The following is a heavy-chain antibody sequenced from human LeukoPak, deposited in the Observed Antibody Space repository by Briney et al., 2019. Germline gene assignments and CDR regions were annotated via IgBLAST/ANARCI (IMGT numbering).Heavy chain of an antibody. CDR2: IYSGGST. CDR1: GFTVSSNY. Sequence: PGGSLRLSCAASGFTVSSNYMSWVRQAPGKGLEWVSVIYSGGSTYYADSVKGRFTISRHNSKNTLYLQMNGLRAEDTAVYYCAKARGATYGTYYFDYWGQGTLVTVSS. D-gene: IGHD4/OR15-4a*01. V-gene: IGHV3-53*01. CDR3: AKARGATYGTYYFDY. J-gene: IGHJ4*02.